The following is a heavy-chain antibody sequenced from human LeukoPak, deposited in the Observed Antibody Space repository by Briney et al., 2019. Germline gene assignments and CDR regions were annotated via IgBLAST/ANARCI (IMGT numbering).Heavy chain of an antibody. CDR3: AKHCSSAACYRFEY. J-gene: IGHJ4*02. D-gene: IGHD2-2*01. Sequence: GGSLRLSCAVSGFAFGSEAMSWVRQAPGKGLEWVSGISGSGGSTYYAASVKGRFTISRDNSKNTLYLQMNSLRAEDTAMYYCAKHCSSAACYRFEYWGQGTLVTVSS. CDR1: GFAFGSEA. CDR2: ISGSGGST. V-gene: IGHV3-23*01.